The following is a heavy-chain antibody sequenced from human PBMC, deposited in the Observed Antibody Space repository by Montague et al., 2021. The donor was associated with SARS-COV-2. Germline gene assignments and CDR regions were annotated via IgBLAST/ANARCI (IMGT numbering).Heavy chain of an antibody. D-gene: IGHD3-22*01. CDR3: ARLKRYFDSSGSPSAFDF. V-gene: IGHV4-39*02. CDR1: GGSITNNIDY. Sequence: SETLSLTCTVSGGSITNNIDYWAWIRQPPGKGLEWIGSIYYTGNTYYNPSLKSRVTISVVTSKNHFTLKLSSVIAAETAAYYCARLKRYFDSSGSPSAFDFWGQGTKVTVSS. CDR2: IYYTGNT. J-gene: IGHJ3*01.